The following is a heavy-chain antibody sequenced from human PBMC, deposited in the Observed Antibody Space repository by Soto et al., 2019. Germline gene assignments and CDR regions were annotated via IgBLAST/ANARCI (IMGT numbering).Heavy chain of an antibody. D-gene: IGHD6-6*01. V-gene: IGHV3-21*01. Sequence: PGGSLRLSCAASGFTFSSYSMNWVHQAPGKGLEWVSSISSSSSYIYYADSVKGRFTIPRDNAKNSLYLQMNSLRAEDTAVYYCAREYLAARQDAFDIWGQGTMVTVSS. CDR1: GFTFSSYS. J-gene: IGHJ3*02. CDR2: ISSSSSYI. CDR3: AREYLAARQDAFDI.